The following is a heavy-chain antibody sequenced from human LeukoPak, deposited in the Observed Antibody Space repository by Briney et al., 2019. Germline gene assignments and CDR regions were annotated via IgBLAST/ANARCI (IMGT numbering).Heavy chain of an antibody. CDR3: ARVGGVVIIGNYYYMDV. Sequence: PGGSLRLSFSASGFTFDDYGMSWVRQAPGKGREWVSGINWNGGSTGYADSVKGRFTISRDNAKNSLYLQMTRLRAEDTGLYYCARVGGVVIIGNYYYMDVWGKGITVTVSS. CDR2: INWNGGST. J-gene: IGHJ6*03. V-gene: IGHV3-20*03. CDR1: GFTFDDYG. D-gene: IGHD3-3*01.